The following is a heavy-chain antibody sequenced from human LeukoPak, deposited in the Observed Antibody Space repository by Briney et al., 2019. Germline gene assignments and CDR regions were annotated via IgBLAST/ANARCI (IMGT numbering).Heavy chain of an antibody. Sequence: ASVKVSCKASGGTFSSYAISWVRQAPGQGLEWMGGIIPIFGTANYAQKFQGRVTITTDESTSTAYMELSSLRSEDTAVYYCARARSGYLVEMGYYYYYMDVWGKGTTVTVSS. CDR2: IIPIFGTA. V-gene: IGHV1-69*05. CDR3: ARARSGYLVEMGYYYYYMDV. CDR1: GGTFSSYA. J-gene: IGHJ6*03. D-gene: IGHD3-3*01.